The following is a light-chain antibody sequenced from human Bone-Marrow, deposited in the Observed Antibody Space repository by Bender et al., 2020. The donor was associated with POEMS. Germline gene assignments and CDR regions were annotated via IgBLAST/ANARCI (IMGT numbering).Light chain of an antibody. CDR1: SSDVGDFDL. CDR2: EGS. Sequence: QSALTQPASVSGSPGQSITISCTGTSSDVGDFDLVSWYLQYPGKAPRLLIFEGSKRPSGVSDRFSAVKSGNTASLIISGLLTEDEGDYYCCSYAGSHTWVFGGGTKLTV. J-gene: IGLJ3*02. V-gene: IGLV2-23*01. CDR3: CSYAGSHTWV.